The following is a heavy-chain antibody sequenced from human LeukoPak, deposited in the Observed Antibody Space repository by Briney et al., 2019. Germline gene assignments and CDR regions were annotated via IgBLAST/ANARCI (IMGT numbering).Heavy chain of an antibody. CDR1: GGSISSSSYY. V-gene: IGHV4-39*01. Sequence: PSETLSLTCTVSGGSISSSSYYWGWIRQPPGKGLEWIGSIYYSGSTYYNPSLKSRVTISVVTSKNQFSLMLSSVTAADTAVYYCARLCSMIVVVITRFDAFDIWGQGTMVTVSS. J-gene: IGHJ3*02. D-gene: IGHD3-22*01. CDR3: ARLCSMIVVVITRFDAFDI. CDR2: IYYSGST.